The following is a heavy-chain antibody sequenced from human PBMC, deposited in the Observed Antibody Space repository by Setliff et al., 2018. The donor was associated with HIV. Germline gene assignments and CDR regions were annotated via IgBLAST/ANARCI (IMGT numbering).Heavy chain of an antibody. D-gene: IGHD3-22*01. CDR2: ISGSSSTI. J-gene: IGHJ4*02. Sequence: GGSLRLSCTASGFTFSTSAMTWVRQAPGKGLEWVSSISGSSSTIYYADSVKGRFTISRDNAKNSLYLQMNSLRAEDTAVYYCARAPYYYDRSAGYWGQGTLVTVSS. CDR1: GFTFSTSA. V-gene: IGHV3-48*01. CDR3: ARAPYYYDRSAGY.